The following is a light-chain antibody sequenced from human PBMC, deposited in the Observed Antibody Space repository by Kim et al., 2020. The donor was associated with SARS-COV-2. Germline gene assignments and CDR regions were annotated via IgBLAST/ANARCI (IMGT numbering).Light chain of an antibody. V-gene: IGKV3-15*01. Sequence: SVSRGETATLSWSASQSVTSNVAWYQQQPGQAPRLLIYGASTRATGIPARFSGSGSGTEFTLTISSLQSEDFAVYYCQQYYNWWTFGQGTKVDIK. CDR2: GAS. J-gene: IGKJ1*01. CDR3: QQYYNWWT. CDR1: QSVTSN.